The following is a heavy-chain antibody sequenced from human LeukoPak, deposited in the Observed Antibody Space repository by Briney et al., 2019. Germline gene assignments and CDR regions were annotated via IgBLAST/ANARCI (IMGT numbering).Heavy chain of an antibody. D-gene: IGHD5-12*01. CDR3: ARETSGYAFDY. V-gene: IGHV3-30-3*01. CDR1: GFTFSSYA. Sequence: PGGSLRLSCAASGFTFSSYAMHWVRQAPGKGLEWVAVISYDGSNKYYADSVEGRFTISRDNSKNTLYLQMNSLRAEDTAVYYCARETSGYAFDYWGQGTLVTVSS. J-gene: IGHJ4*02. CDR2: ISYDGSNK.